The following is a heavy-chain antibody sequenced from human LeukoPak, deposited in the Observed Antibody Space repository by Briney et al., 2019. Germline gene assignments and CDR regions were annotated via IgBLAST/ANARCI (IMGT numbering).Heavy chain of an antibody. J-gene: IGHJ5*02. CDR2: IYPGDSDT. D-gene: IGHD3-10*01. CDR3: ARLRRYYGSGSQGNWFDP. CDR1: GYSFTSYW. Sequence: GESLKISCKGSGYSFTSYWIGWVRQMPGKGLDWMGIIYPGDSDTRYSPSFQGQVTISADKSISTAYLQWSSLKASDTAMYYCARLRRYYGSGSQGNWFDPWGQGTLVTVSS. V-gene: IGHV5-51*01.